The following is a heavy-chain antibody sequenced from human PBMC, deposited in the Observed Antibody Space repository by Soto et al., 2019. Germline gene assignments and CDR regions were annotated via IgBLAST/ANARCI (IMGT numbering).Heavy chain of an antibody. CDR1: GGSISSCY. CDR3: ARGSDSGSYYVVDY. CDR2: IYYSGST. V-gene: IGHV4-59*01. J-gene: IGHJ4*02. D-gene: IGHD1-26*01. Sequence: PWEALSLNFTVSGGSISSCYWSVIRQPPGKGLEWIGDIYYSGSTNYNPSLKSRVTISVDTSKNQFSLKLSSVTAADTAVYYCARGSDSGSYYVVDYLGQGTLVTVSS.